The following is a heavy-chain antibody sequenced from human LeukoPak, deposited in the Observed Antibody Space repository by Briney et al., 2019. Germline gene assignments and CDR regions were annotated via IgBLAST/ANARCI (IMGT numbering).Heavy chain of an antibody. D-gene: IGHD6-19*01. CDR2: ISGSGSST. J-gene: IGHJ4*02. Sequence: GGSLRLSCAASGFTFNNYAMSWVRQAPGKGLEWVSAISGSGSSTYYADSVKGRFTISRDNSKNTLYLQINSLSAEDTAIYYCAKSLIAVAGVGGFDYWGQGTLVTVSS. CDR3: AKSLIAVAGVGGFDY. CDR1: GFTFNNYA. V-gene: IGHV3-23*01.